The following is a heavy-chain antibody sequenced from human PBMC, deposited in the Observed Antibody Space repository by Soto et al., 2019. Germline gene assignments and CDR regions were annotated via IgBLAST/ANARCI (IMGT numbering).Heavy chain of an antibody. Sequence: GASVKVSCKTSGGSFSSYAINWVRQAPGQGLEWMGGIIPMFATANYAQKFQGRVTITADESRSTAYMELSSLESEDTAVYYCARPARYYDIWRGYPPSDYWGQGTLVTVSS. CDR1: GGSFSSYA. V-gene: IGHV1-69*13. D-gene: IGHD3-3*01. CDR2: IIPMFATA. CDR3: ARPARYYDIWRGYPPSDY. J-gene: IGHJ4*02.